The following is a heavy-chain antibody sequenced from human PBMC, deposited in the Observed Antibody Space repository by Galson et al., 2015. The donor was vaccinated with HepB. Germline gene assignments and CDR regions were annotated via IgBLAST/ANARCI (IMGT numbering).Heavy chain of an antibody. Sequence: SLRLSCAASGFTFSSYAMSWVRQAPGKGLEWVSAISGSGGSTYYADSVKGRFTISRDNSKNTLYLRMNSLRAEDTAVYYCAKDKRITIFGVVSPEAFDIWGQGTIVTVSS. V-gene: IGHV3-23*01. D-gene: IGHD3-3*01. CDR2: ISGSGGST. CDR1: GFTFSSYA. CDR3: AKDKRITIFGVVSPEAFDI. J-gene: IGHJ3*02.